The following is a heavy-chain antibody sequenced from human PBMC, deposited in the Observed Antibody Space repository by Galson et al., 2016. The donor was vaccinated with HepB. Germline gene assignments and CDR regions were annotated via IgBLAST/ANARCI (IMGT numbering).Heavy chain of an antibody. CDR1: GGSSSGYY. D-gene: IGHD2-21*02. V-gene: IGHV4-34*01. CDR3: ARAYCSRYCYDLEIYYFDI. CDR2: INHSGST. J-gene: IGHJ4*02. Sequence: SETLSLTCDVYGGSSSGYYWTWIRQPPGKGLEWIGEINHSGSTNYNPSLKSRVTISVDTSKNQFSLKLSSVTAADTAVYYCARAYCSRYCYDLEIYYFDIWGQGTLVTVSS.